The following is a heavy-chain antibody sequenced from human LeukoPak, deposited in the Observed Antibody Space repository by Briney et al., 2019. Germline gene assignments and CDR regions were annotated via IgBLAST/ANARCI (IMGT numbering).Heavy chain of an antibody. CDR3: ARGEVNSGWYGGRYY. CDR2: IYYSGST. J-gene: IGHJ4*02. CDR1: GGSISSSSYY. D-gene: IGHD6-19*01. Sequence: PSETLSLTCTVSGGSISSSSYYWGWIRQPPGKGLEWIGSIYYSGSTYYNPSLKSRVTISVDTSKNQFSLKLSSVTAADTAVYYCARGEVNSGWYGGRYYWGQGTLVTVSS. V-gene: IGHV4-39*01.